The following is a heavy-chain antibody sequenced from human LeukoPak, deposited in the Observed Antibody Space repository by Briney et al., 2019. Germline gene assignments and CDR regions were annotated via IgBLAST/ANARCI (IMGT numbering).Heavy chain of an antibody. CDR2: ISGSGGST. J-gene: IGHJ4*02. CDR1: GFTFSTYA. Sequence: GESLRLSCAASGFTFSTYAMSWVRQAPGKGLEWVAAISGSGGSTYYADSVKGRFTISRDNSENTLYLQMNSLRAEDTAVYYCVKDSGGYSSSSFGSWGQGTLVTVSS. CDR3: VKDSGGYSSSSFGS. D-gene: IGHD6-13*01. V-gene: IGHV3-23*01.